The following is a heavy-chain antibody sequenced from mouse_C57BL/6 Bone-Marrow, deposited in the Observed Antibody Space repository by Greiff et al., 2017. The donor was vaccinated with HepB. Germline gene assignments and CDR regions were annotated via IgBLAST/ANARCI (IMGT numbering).Heavy chain of an antibody. J-gene: IGHJ3*01. D-gene: IGHD1-1*01. CDR2: IHPTSGST. Sequence: QVQLQQPGAELVKPGASVKLSCKASGYTFTSYWMHWVKQRPGQGLEWIGMIHPTSGSTNYNEKFKSKATLTVDKSSSTAYMQLSSLTSEDSAVYYCARWRYYGSSAFAYWGQGTLVTVSA. CDR3: ARWRYYGSSAFAY. CDR1: GYTFTSYW. V-gene: IGHV1-64*01.